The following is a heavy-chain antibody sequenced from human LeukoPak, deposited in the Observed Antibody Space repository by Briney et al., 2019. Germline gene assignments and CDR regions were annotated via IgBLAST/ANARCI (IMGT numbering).Heavy chain of an antibody. V-gene: IGHV1-69*05. CDR2: IIPIFGTA. Sequence: GSSVKVSCKASGGTFSSYAISWVRQAPGQGLELMGGIIPIFGTANYAQKFQGRVTITTDESTSTAYMELSSLRSEDTAVYYCARGKLSWDREGYFDYWGQGTLVTVSS. J-gene: IGHJ4*02. CDR1: GGTFSSYA. D-gene: IGHD6-13*01. CDR3: ARGKLSWDREGYFDY.